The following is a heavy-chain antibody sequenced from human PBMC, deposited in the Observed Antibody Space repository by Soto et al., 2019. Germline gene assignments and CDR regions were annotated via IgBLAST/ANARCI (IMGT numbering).Heavy chain of an antibody. V-gene: IGHV1-18*04. CDR2: ISPLKGRT. Sequence: QVQFVQSGPDLKRPGASMKVSCKASGYTFTSYGISWVRQAPGQGLEWMAWISPLKGRTQYSQKAQGRVTLSTDTSSNTAYMEMTTLRVDETAVYYCAMDYGDRPEYFKHWGQGTLVTVS. CDR3: AMDYGDRPEYFKH. J-gene: IGHJ1*01. D-gene: IGHD4-17*01. CDR1: GYTFTSYG.